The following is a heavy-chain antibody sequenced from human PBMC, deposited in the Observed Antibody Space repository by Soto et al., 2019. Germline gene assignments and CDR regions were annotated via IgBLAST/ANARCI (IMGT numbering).Heavy chain of an antibody. Sequence: PGGSLRLSCAASEFSFSSYAMHWIRQAPGKGLEWVAVISFDGNIIHYADSVKGRFIISRDNSKNTLYLQMHSLSGEDTAVHYCARTFDTITYYFDYWGQGTLVTVSS. CDR1: EFSFSSYA. CDR2: ISFDGNII. J-gene: IGHJ4*02. D-gene: IGHD3-9*01. V-gene: IGHV3-30-3*01. CDR3: ARTFDTITYYFDY.